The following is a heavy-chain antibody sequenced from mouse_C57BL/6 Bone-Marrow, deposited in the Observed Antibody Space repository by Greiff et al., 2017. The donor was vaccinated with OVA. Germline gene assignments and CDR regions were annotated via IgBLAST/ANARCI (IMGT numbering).Heavy chain of an antibody. Sequence: VQLKESGPGLVKPSQSLSLTCSVTGYSITSGYYWNWIRQFPGNKLEWMGYISYDGSNNYNPSLKNRISITRDTSKNQCFLKLNSVTTEDTATYYCARDLYYGSSYYAMDYWGQGTSVTVSS. J-gene: IGHJ4*01. V-gene: IGHV3-6*01. D-gene: IGHD1-1*01. CDR3: ARDLYYGSSYYAMDY. CDR1: GYSITSGYY. CDR2: ISYDGSN.